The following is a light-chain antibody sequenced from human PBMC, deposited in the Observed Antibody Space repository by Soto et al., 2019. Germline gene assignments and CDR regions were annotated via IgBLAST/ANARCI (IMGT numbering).Light chain of an antibody. J-gene: IGKJ4*01. Sequence: IQMTQSPSSLSTSVGDRVTITCQASHDIRNYLNWYQHKPGKAPKLLIHDASNLETGVPSRFSGSGSGTFFTLTISSVQPEDIATYYCQQPDSPPLTFGGGTKVEIK. CDR1: HDIRNY. V-gene: IGKV1-33*01. CDR3: QQPDSPPLT. CDR2: DAS.